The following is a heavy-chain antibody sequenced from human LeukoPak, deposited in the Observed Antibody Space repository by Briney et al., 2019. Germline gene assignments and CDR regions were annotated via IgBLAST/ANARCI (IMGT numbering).Heavy chain of an antibody. D-gene: IGHD1-26*01. CDR2: MNPRDGWA. CDR3: AKDSATVGNNEHFFDS. CDR1: GFTFMGYY. J-gene: IGHJ4*02. V-gene: IGHV1-46*01. Sequence: ASVKVSRKASGFTFMGYYIHRVRQAPGQRPEWMGIMNPRDGWAGYARNFQGKVTMTRDTSTGTFYMELSNLRSEDAAVYFCAKDSATVGNNEHFFDSWGQGTLVSVSS.